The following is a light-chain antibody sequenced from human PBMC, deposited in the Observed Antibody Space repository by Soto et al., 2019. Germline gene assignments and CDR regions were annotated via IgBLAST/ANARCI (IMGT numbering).Light chain of an antibody. CDR2: SNN. V-gene: IGLV1-44*01. CDR1: NSNIGSNT. CDR3: AAWDDNLNGPHWV. J-gene: IGLJ3*02. Sequence: QSVLTQPPSASGTPGQRVTISCSGSNSNIGSNTVNWYQQLPGTAPKLLIYSNNQRTSGVPDRFSGSKSGTSASLAISGLQSEDEADYYCAAWDDNLNGPHWVFGGGTKLTV.